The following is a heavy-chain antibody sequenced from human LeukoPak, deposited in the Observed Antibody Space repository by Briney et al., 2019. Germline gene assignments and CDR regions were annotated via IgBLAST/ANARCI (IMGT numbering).Heavy chain of an antibody. V-gene: IGHV5-51*01. Sequence: GESLKISCKGSGYTFTNYWIGWVRQIPGKGLEWMGLRNPADSDTRYSPSFQGQVTISVDKSISTVYLEWSSLKASDTAMYYCARHVSSSRVAYDVWGQGTMVTVSS. CDR2: RNPADSDT. J-gene: IGHJ3*01. CDR3: ARHVSSSRVAYDV. D-gene: IGHD2-2*01. CDR1: GYTFTNYW.